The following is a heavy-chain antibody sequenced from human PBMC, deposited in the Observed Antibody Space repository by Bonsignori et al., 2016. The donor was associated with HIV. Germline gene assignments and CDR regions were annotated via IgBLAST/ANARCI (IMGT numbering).Heavy chain of an antibody. Sequence: VRQAPGKGLEWVSVIYSGGSTYYADSVKGRFTISRDNSKNTLYLQMNSLRAEDTAVYYCARERSGSGAFDIWGQGTMVTVSS. V-gene: IGHV3-53*01. J-gene: IGHJ3*02. D-gene: IGHD3-10*01. CDR3: ARERSGSGAFDI. CDR2: IYSGGST.